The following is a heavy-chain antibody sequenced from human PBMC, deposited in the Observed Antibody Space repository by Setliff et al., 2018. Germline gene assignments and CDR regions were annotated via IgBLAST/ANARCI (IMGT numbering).Heavy chain of an antibody. CDR2: ISPYSGNT. V-gene: IGHV1-18*01. J-gene: IGHJ4*02. D-gene: IGHD2-8*01. CDR1: GYTFTNYG. Sequence: SVKVSCKASGYTFTNYGVTWVRQAPGQGLEWMGWISPYSGNTYYAPELQGRVTLTTDTSTTTAYLELRSLTSDDTAVYYCSRLVRYCTTTTCQRASGDDYWGQGTLV. CDR3: SRLVRYCTTTTCQRASGDDY.